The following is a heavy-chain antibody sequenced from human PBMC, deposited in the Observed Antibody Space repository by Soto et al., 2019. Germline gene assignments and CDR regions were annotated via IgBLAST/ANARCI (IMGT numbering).Heavy chain of an antibody. D-gene: IGHD6-6*01. CDR3: ARGPQYSTSPQVFEY. V-gene: IGHV1-18*01. CDR2: ISTYNGNT. Sequence: QVQLLQSGAEVKKPGASVRVSCKASGYSFTRFGISWVRQAPGQGLEWVGRISTYNGNTKYAQKREGRVTVSTDTSTSTGYMELRSLRSDDTAVYYCARGPQYSTSPQVFEYWGQGTLLTVSP. J-gene: IGHJ4*02. CDR1: GYSFTRFG.